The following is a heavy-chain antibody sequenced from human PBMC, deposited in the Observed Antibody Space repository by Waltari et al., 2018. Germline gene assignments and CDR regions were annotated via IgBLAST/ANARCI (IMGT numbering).Heavy chain of an antibody. D-gene: IGHD2-15*01. CDR2: IYTSGIT. J-gene: IGHJ5*02. CDR1: GCSISGYY. CDR3: ARGWFYQGFDP. Sequence: QVQLQEAGPGLVKPSETLSLTCTDSGCSISGYYWSWIRQPAGKGLEWIGRIYTSGITNYNPSLTSRVTLSVDTSKNQFSLKLSSVTAADTAVYYCARGWFYQGFDPWGQGTLVTVSS. V-gene: IGHV4-4*07.